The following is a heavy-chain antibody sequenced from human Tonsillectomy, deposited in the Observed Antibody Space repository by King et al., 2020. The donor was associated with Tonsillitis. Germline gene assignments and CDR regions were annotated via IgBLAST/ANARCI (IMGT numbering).Heavy chain of an antibody. Sequence: VQLVESGGEVKKPGASVKVSCKASGYTFNTYDITWVRQAPGQGLEWMGWISADNGNTNYAQKFQGRVTMTTDTSTSTAYMELRSLRSDDTAVYYCATRAYSSSWDYMDVWGKGTTVTVSS. D-gene: IGHD6-13*01. V-gene: IGHV1-18*01. CDR3: ATRAYSSSWDYMDV. J-gene: IGHJ6*03. CDR2: ISADNGNT. CDR1: GYTFNTYD.